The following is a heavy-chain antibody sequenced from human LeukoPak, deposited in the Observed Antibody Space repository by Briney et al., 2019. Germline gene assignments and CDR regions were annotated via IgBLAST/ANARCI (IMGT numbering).Heavy chain of an antibody. CDR1: GFTFSSYW. J-gene: IGHJ5*02. CDR3: ARVPMTTVTTWWFDP. CDR2: INSDGSST. Sequence: GGSLRLSCAASGFTFSSYWMHWVRQAPGKGLVWVSRINSDGSSTSYADSVKGRFTISRDNAKNSLYLQMNSLRAEDTAVYYCARVPMTTVTTWWFDPWGQGTLVTVSS. V-gene: IGHV3-74*01. D-gene: IGHD4-11*01.